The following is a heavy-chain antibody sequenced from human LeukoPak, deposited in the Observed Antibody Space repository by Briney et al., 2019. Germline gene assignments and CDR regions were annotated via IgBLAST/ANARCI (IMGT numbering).Heavy chain of an antibody. Sequence: PSETLSLTCTVSGGSISSSSYYWGWIRQPPGKGLEWIGSIYYSGSTYYNPSLKSRVTISVDTSKNQFSLKLSSVTAADTAVHYCARHIVDTITGVDYWGREPWSPSPQ. D-gene: IGHD5-12*01. CDR3: ARHIVDTITGVDY. J-gene: IGHJ4*02. V-gene: IGHV4-39*01. CDR2: IYYSGST. CDR1: GGSISSSSYY.